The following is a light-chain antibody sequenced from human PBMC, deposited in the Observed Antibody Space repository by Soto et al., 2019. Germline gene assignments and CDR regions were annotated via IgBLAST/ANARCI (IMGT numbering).Light chain of an antibody. CDR3: KQYGSSGT. J-gene: IGKJ1*01. Sequence: ELVMTQSPATLSVSPGESVTLACRASQGVGSTLAWYRQQPGQAPRLLIYGASWRATGVPDRFSGSGSGTEFTLTIRRLEPEDFAVYYCKQYGSSGTFGQGTKVDIK. CDR1: QGVGST. V-gene: IGKV3-20*01. CDR2: GAS.